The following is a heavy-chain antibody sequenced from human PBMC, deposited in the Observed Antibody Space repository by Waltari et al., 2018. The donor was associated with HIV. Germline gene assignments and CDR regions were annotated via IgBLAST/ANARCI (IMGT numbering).Heavy chain of an antibody. CDR1: GVAGSRKS. Sequence: EVQLVESGGGLIRPGASLRLSCEVSGVAGSRKSMRWVRQALGKGLECVSVINISRQTLYGDSVKGRVTLSRDRSQNTLCLQMKRRTEEDTATYSCVRGGGDPTSRKAAGYSYYGMDVWGQGATVIVSS. CDR3: VRGGGDPTSRKAAGYSYYGMDV. V-gene: IGHV3-53*01. D-gene: IGHD2-15*01. CDR2: INISRQT. J-gene: IGHJ6*02.